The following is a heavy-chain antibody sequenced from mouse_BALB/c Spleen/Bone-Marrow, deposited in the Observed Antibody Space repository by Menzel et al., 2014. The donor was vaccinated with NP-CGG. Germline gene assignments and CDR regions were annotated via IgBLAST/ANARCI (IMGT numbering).Heavy chain of an antibody. J-gene: IGHJ2*01. CDR1: GYTFTSSW. CDR2: IHPNSGNT. V-gene: IGHV1S130*01. CDR3: ARHSSYAWYFDF. Sequence: VQLQQSGSVLVRPGASVKLSCKASGYTFTSSWVHWAKLRLGQGLEWIGEIHPNSGNTNYNEKFKGKATLTVDTSSSTAYVDLDSLTSEDSAVYYCARHSSYAWYFDFWGQDTTLTVSS. D-gene: IGHD1-1*01.